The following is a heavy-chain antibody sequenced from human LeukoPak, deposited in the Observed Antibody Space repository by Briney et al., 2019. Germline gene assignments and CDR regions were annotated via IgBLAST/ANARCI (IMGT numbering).Heavy chain of an antibody. CDR1: GGSISSGSYY. V-gene: IGHV4-61*02. D-gene: IGHD2-2*01. J-gene: IGHJ4*02. Sequence: SQTLSLTCTVSGGSISSGSYYWSWIRRPAGKGLEWIGRIYTSGSTNYNPSLKSRVTISVDTSKNQFSLKLSSVTAADTAVYYCARSQWGYCSSTSCYNYYFDYWGQGTLVTVSS. CDR3: ARSQWGYCSSTSCYNYYFDY. CDR2: IYTSGST.